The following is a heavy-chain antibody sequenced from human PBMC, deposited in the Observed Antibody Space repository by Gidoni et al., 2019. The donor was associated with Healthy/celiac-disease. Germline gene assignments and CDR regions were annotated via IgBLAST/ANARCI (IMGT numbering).Heavy chain of an antibody. V-gene: IGHV3-30*04. CDR3: ARDYGGNGWFDP. CDR1: GFTFSSYA. Sequence: QVQLVESGGGVVQPGRSLRLSWSASGFTFSSYAMHWVRQAPGKGLEWVAVISYDGSNKYYADSVKGRFTISRDNSKNTLYLQMNSLRAEDTAVYYCARDYGGNGWFDPWGQGTLVTVSS. J-gene: IGHJ5*02. D-gene: IGHD4-17*01. CDR2: ISYDGSNK.